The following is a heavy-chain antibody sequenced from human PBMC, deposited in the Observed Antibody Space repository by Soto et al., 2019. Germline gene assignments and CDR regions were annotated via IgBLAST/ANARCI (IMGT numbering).Heavy chain of an antibody. CDR3: ARATGTNYYYYGMDV. Sequence: QVQLVESGGGVVQPGRSLRLSCAASGFTFSSYAMHWVRQAPGKVLEWVAVISYDGSNKYYADSVKGRFTISRDNSTNTLYLQMNSLRAEDTAVYYCARATGTNYYYYGMDVWGQGTTVTVSS. CDR2: ISYDGSNK. CDR1: GFTFSSYA. D-gene: IGHD1-1*01. J-gene: IGHJ6*02. V-gene: IGHV3-30-3*01.